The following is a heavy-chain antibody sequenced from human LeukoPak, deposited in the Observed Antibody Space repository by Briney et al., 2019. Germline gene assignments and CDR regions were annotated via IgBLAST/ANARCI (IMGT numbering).Heavy chain of an antibody. V-gene: IGHV4-31*11. J-gene: IGHJ4*02. CDR3: ARMSAGGYALLYYFDY. Sequence: SETLSLTCAVYGGSFSGYYWSWIRHHPGKGLEWIGYIYYSGSTYYNPSLKSRVTISVDTSKNQFSLKLSSVTAADTAVYYCARMSAGGYALLYYFDYWGQGTLVTVSS. CDR2: IYYSGST. CDR1: GGSFSGYY. D-gene: IGHD2-2*01.